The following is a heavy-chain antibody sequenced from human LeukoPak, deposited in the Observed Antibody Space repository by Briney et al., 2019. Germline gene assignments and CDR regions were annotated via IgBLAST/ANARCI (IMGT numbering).Heavy chain of an antibody. CDR3: ASLKWYCSSTSCYHPPEDQNYYMDV. J-gene: IGHJ6*03. V-gene: IGHV1-2*02. CDR1: GYTFTVYY. CDR2: INPNSGGT. Sequence: ASVTVSCKASGYTFTVYYMHWVRQAPGQGLEWMGWINPNSGGTNYAQKFQGRVTMTRDTSISTAYMELSRLRSDDTAVYYCASLKWYCSSTSCYHPPEDQNYYMDVWGKGTTVTVSS. D-gene: IGHD2-2*01.